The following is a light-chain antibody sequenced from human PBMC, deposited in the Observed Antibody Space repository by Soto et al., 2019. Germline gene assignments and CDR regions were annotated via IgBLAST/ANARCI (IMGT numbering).Light chain of an antibody. CDR3: QQRSNWPPALS. CDR2: DAS. CDR1: QSVNNF. Sequence: VLTQAPATLSLSPGEGATLSCRASQSVNNFLAWYQQKPGQTPRLLVYDASKRATGIPGRFSGSGSGTDFTLTISSLEPEDFAVYYCQQRSNWPPALSFGGGTKVDIK. J-gene: IGKJ4*01. V-gene: IGKV3-11*01.